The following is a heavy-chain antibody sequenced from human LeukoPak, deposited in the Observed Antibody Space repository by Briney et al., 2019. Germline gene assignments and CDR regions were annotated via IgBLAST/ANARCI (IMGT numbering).Heavy chain of an antibody. Sequence: SQTLSLTCAISGDSVSSNSAAWNWIRQSPSRGLEWLGRTYYRSKWYNDYAVSVKSRITINPDTSKNQFSLQLNSVTPEDTAVYYCARDHIAVAGTSVIYYFDYWGQGTLVTVSS. J-gene: IGHJ4*02. CDR3: ARDHIAVAGTSVIYYFDY. V-gene: IGHV6-1*01. CDR2: TYYRSKWYN. D-gene: IGHD6-19*01. CDR1: GDSVSSNSAA.